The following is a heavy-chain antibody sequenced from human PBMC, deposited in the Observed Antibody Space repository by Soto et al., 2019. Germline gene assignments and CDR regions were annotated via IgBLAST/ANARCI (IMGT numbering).Heavy chain of an antibody. CDR3: ARVRQRTYYYDSSCRRCAFDI. Sequence: GASVKVSCKASGYTFTSYDINWVRQATGQGLEWMGWMNPNSGNTGYAQKFQGRVTMTRNTSISTAYMELSSLRSEDTAVYYCARVRQRTYYYDSSCRRCAFDIWGQGTMVTVS. J-gene: IGHJ3*02. CDR1: GYTFTSYD. CDR2: MNPNSGNT. D-gene: IGHD3-22*01. V-gene: IGHV1-8*01.